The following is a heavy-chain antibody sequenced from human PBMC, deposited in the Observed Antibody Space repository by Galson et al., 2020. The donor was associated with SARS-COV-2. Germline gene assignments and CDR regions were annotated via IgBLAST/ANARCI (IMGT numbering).Heavy chain of an antibody. CDR1: GFTFSSYG. V-gene: IGHV3-30*18. CDR3: AKGWGFGELPMDY. J-gene: IGHJ4*02. Sequence: TGGSLRLSCAASGFTFSSYGMHWVRQAPGKGLEWVAVISYDGSNKYYADSVKGRFTISRDNSKNTLYLQMNGLRAEDTAVYYCAKGWGFGELPMDYWGQGTLVTVSS. D-gene: IGHD3-10*01. CDR2: ISYDGSNK.